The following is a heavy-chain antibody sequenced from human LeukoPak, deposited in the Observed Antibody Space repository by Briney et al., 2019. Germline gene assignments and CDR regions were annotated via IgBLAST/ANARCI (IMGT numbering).Heavy chain of an antibody. CDR3: ARRGYCSGGSCLDY. J-gene: IGHJ4*02. CDR2: IYYSGST. Sequence: SETLSLTCTVSGGSISSYYWSWIRQPPGKGLEWIGYIYYSGSTNYNPSLKSRVTISVDTSKNQFSLKLSSVTAADTAVYYCARRGYCSGGSCLDYWGQGALVIVSS. CDR1: GGSISSYY. D-gene: IGHD2-15*01. V-gene: IGHV4-59*08.